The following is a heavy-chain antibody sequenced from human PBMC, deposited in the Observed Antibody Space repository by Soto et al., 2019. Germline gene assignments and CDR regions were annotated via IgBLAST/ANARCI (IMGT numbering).Heavy chain of an antibody. Sequence: SVKVSCKASGGTFNNYVINWVRQAPGQGLEWMAGIISIFGTPNYAQKFQGRVTITADKSTSTAYMELNSLRSEDTAVYYCAGRCDGTNCLAHFDYWGQGPLVTVFS. V-gene: IGHV1-69*06. J-gene: IGHJ4*02. CDR1: GGTFNNYV. D-gene: IGHD2-2*01. CDR3: AGRCDGTNCLAHFDY. CDR2: IISIFGTP.